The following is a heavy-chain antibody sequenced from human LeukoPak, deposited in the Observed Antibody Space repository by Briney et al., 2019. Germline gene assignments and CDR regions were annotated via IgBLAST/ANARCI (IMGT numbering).Heavy chain of an antibody. J-gene: IGHJ4*02. CDR2: MYRGASGTT. Sequence: GGSLSLACTVSDLILRDNYMNWVRQAPGKGLEWVSVMYRGASGTTYYADSVKGRFTISRGKSKNMVFLQMISLRADDTAVYYCARGTYFYEDCGFYLDSWGLGTLVTVSS. D-gene: IGHD2-21*01. CDR1: DLILRDNY. CDR3: ARGTYFYEDCGFYLDS. V-gene: IGHV3-53*01.